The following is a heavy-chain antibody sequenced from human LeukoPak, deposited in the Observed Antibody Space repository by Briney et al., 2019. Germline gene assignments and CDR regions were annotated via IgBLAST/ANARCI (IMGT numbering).Heavy chain of an antibody. Sequence: GGSLRLSCAASGFTFSSYEMNWVRQAPGKGLEWVSYISSSGSTIYYADSVKGRFTISRDNSKNTLYLQMNSLRAEDTAVYYCAKLGAAAGTFDYWGQGTLVTVSS. J-gene: IGHJ4*02. V-gene: IGHV3-48*03. CDR3: AKLGAAAGTFDY. D-gene: IGHD6-13*01. CDR2: ISSSGSTI. CDR1: GFTFSSYE.